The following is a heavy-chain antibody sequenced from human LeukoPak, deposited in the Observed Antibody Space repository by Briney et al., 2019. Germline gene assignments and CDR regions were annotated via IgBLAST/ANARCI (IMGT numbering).Heavy chain of an antibody. CDR1: GFTFSTYG. CDR2: ISYDGSNE. Sequence: GGSLRLSRAPSGFTFSTYGMHWVRQAPGKGLEWVAVISYDGSNEYFVDSVTGRFTISRDTSRHILFLQMNSLRPEDTAVYYCARDLGVGAYLLFDYISSGLDSWGQGTLVTVSS. D-gene: IGHD6-6*01. J-gene: IGHJ4*02. V-gene: IGHV3-30*03. CDR3: ARDLGVGAYLLFDYISSGLDS.